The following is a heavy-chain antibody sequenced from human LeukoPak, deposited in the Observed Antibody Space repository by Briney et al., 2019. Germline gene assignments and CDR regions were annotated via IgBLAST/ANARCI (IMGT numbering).Heavy chain of an antibody. Sequence: SQTLSLTCAVSGGSISSGGYSWSWLRQPPGTGLEWIGYIYHSGSTYYNPSLKSRVTISVDTSKNQFSLKLSSVTAADTAVYYCARVALKRLGGTLVITPGYGMDVWGQGTTVTVSS. CDR3: ARVALKRLGGTLVITPGYGMDV. CDR2: IYHSGST. D-gene: IGHD3-9*01. V-gene: IGHV4-30-2*01. CDR1: GGSISSGGYS. J-gene: IGHJ6*02.